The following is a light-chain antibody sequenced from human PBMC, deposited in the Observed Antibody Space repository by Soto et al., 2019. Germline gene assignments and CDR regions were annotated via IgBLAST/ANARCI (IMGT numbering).Light chain of an antibody. J-gene: IGLJ3*02. CDR2: EVN. CDR1: SSDVGSCNC. Sequence: QSALTQPASVSGSPGQSITISCTGTSSDVGSCNCVSWYQRHPGKAPTLMIYEVNKRHSGVSNRLSGSKSGNTASLTISGLQAEDEADYYCCSSVGSPNWVFGGGTKLTVL. CDR3: CSSVGSPNWV. V-gene: IGLV2-23*02.